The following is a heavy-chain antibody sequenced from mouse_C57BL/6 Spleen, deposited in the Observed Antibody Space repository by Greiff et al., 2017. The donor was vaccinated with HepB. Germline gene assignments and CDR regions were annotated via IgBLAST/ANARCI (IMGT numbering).Heavy chain of an antibody. J-gene: IGHJ2*01. D-gene: IGHD1-1*01. CDR1: GYTFTDHT. Sequence: VQLQQSDAELVKPGASVKISCKVSGYTFTDHTIHWMKQRPEQGLEWIGYIYPRDGSTKYNEKFKGKATLTVEKSSSTVYLELSRLTSDDSAVYYCARSYYYGSSFFDDWGQGTTLTVPS. V-gene: IGHV1-78*01. CDR3: ARSYYYGSSFFDD. CDR2: IYPRDGST.